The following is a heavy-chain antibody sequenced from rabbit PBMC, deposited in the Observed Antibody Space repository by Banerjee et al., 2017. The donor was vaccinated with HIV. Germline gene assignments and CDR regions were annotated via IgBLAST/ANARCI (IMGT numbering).Heavy chain of an antibody. CDR2: IAGSSSGFT. CDR3: ARDGAGGSYFAL. Sequence: QEQLVESGGDLVKPGASLTLTCTASGFSFSSSDYMCWVRQAPGKGLEWISCIAGSSSGFTYSATWASGRFTISKTSSTTVTLQMTSLTVADTATYFCARDGAGGSYFALWGPGTLVTVS. D-gene: IGHD8-1*01. V-gene: IGHV1S45*01. CDR1: GFSFSSSDY. J-gene: IGHJ6*01.